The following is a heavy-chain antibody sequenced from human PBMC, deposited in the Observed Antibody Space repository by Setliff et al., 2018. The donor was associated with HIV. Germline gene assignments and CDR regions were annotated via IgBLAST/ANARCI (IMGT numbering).Heavy chain of an antibody. J-gene: IGHJ4*02. D-gene: IGHD1-26*01. CDR2: IDYSGIT. V-gene: IGHV4-39*01. Sequence: PSETLSLTCTVSGGSISNTNYYWGWIRQPPGKGLEWIGAIDYSGITYYNPSLKSRVTVSIDASRNQFSLELISVTAADTAVYYCAGGPGTTSIDYWAQGTLVTVSS. CDR3: AGGPGTTSIDY. CDR1: GGSISNTNYY.